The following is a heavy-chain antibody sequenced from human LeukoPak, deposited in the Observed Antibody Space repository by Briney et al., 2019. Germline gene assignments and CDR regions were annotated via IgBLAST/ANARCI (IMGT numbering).Heavy chain of an antibody. Sequence: SETLSLTCAVYGGSFSGYYWSWIRQPPGKGLEWIGNIYHSGSISYNPSLKSRVTISVDTSKNQFSLKLTSVTAADTAVYFCARALVGTTGRFDYWGQGTLVTVSS. CDR3: ARALVGTTGRFDY. J-gene: IGHJ4*02. V-gene: IGHV4-34*01. CDR2: IYHSGSI. CDR1: GGSFSGYY. D-gene: IGHD1-26*01.